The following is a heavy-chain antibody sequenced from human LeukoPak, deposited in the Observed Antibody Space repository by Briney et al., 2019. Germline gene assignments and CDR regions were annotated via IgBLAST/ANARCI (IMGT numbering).Heavy chain of an antibody. CDR1: GLTLSYYA. CDR2: ITNSGSST. V-gene: IGHV3-23*01. D-gene: IGHD3-3*01. CDR3: TKGTGAYDFWSGTEY. J-gene: IGHJ4*02. Sequence: GGSLRLSCAASGLTLSYYAMNWVRQAPGKGLEWVSGITNSGSSTYYADFVKGRFTVSRDNSKNTLYLQMNSLRADDTAVYYCTKGTGAYDFWSGTEYWGQGTLVTVSS.